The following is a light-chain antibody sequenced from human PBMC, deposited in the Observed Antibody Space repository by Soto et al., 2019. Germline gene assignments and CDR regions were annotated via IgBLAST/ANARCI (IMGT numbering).Light chain of an antibody. CDR3: FSFTTTSTHV. CDR1: NSNIGSNT. J-gene: IGLJ1*01. Sequence: QSALTQPPSASGTPGQRVTISCSGSNSNIGSNTVNWYQQLPGTAPKLLIYYDNLRPSGVPDRISGSKSGTSASLAISGLQVEDEAEYFCFSFTTTSTHVFGTGTKVTVL. CDR2: YDN. V-gene: IGLV1-44*01.